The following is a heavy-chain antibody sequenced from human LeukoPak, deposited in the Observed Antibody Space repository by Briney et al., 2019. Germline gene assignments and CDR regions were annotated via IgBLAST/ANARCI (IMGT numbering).Heavy chain of an antibody. D-gene: IGHD2-2*01. CDR3: ARGQYHLLYWYFDL. Sequence: SETLSLTCTVSGGSISSYYWSWIRQPAGKGLEWIGRIYSSGSTNYNPSLKSRVAMSVDTSKNQFSLKLSSVTAADTAVYYCARGQYHLLYWYFDLWGRGTLVTVSS. CDR1: GGSISSYY. J-gene: IGHJ2*01. V-gene: IGHV4-4*07. CDR2: IYSSGST.